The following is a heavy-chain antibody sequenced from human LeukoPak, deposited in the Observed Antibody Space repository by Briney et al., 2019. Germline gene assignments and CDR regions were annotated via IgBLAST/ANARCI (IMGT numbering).Heavy chain of an antibody. Sequence: SETLSLTCTVSGGSISSSSYYWGWIRQPPGKGLEWIGSIYYSGSTYYNPSLKSRVTISVDTSKNQFSLKLSSVTAADTAVYYCASEPRNSSSYFFDPWGQGTLVTVSS. CDR1: GGSISSSSYY. CDR3: ASEPRNSSSYFFDP. V-gene: IGHV4-39*01. J-gene: IGHJ5*02. CDR2: IYYSGST. D-gene: IGHD6-13*01.